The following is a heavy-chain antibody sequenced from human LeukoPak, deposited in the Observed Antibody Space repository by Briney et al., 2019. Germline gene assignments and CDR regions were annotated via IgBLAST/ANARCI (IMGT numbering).Heavy chain of an antibody. Sequence: GGSLRLSCAASGFTFSSYWMSWVRQAPGKGLEWVANIKQDGSAKYYVDSVKGRFTISRDNAKNSLYLQMNSLRAEDTAVYYCAREDSSSTFDYWGQGTLVTVSS. CDR1: GFTFSSYW. D-gene: IGHD6-6*01. CDR3: AREDSSSTFDY. CDR2: IKQDGSAK. J-gene: IGHJ4*02. V-gene: IGHV3-7*01.